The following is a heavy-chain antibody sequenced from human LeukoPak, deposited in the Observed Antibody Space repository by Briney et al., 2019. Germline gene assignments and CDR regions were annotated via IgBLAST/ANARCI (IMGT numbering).Heavy chain of an antibody. CDR3: AKDADISVELVVITSFDS. J-gene: IGHJ4*02. CDR2: ISYDGSNK. CDR1: GSTFSSYA. V-gene: IGHV3-30*04. Sequence: RRSLRLSCAASGSTFSSYAMHWVRQAPGKGLEWVAVISYDGSNKYYADSVKGRFTISRDNSKNMLYLQMNSLRAEDTALYYCAKDADISVELVVITSFDSWGQGTLVTVSS. D-gene: IGHD3-22*01.